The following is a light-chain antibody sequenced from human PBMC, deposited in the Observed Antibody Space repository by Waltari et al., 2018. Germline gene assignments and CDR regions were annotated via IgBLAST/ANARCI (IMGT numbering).Light chain of an antibody. V-gene: IGLV2-23*02. CDR3: CSYAGSNSWV. Sequence: HSAPTQPPSASGSPGQSITISCTGTSVNIGGFNLAPWYQQYPGKDPKVMIYEVYKRPSGVSNRFSGSKSGNTASLTISGLQAEDETDYYCCSYAGSNSWVFGGGTKVTVL. CDR1: SVNIGGFNL. J-gene: IGLJ3*02. CDR2: EVY.